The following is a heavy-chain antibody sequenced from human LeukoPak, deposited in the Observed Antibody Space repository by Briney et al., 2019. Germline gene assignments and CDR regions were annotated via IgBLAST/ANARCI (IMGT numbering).Heavy chain of an antibody. V-gene: IGHV4-31*03. Sequence: TLALSCTVSGGTISRGGYYWRWIRQHPGKGLEWIGYIYYSGSTYYNPSLKSRVTISVDTSKNQFSLKLSSVTAADTAVYYCARGRITMVRGAPWYFDLWGRGTLVTVSS. CDR3: ARGRITMVRGAPWYFDL. CDR1: GGTISRGGYY. J-gene: IGHJ2*01. D-gene: IGHD3-10*01. CDR2: IYYSGST.